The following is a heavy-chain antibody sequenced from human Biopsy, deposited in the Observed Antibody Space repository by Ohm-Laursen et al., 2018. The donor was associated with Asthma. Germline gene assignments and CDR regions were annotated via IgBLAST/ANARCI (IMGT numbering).Heavy chain of an antibody. J-gene: IGHJ3*02. Sequence: SLRLSCSAFGFSFNSYGMHWVRQAPGKGLEWVAVMSFDGRHTYYADSVKGRFTISRDNSKNTLYLQMNSLRAEDTAVYYCAKERYYDFWSGYPIWGQGTMVTVSS. CDR3: AKERYYDFWSGYPI. V-gene: IGHV3-30*18. D-gene: IGHD3-3*01. CDR1: GFSFNSYG. CDR2: MSFDGRHT.